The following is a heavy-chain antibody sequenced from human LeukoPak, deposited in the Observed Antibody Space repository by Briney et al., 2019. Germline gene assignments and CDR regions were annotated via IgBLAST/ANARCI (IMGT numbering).Heavy chain of an antibody. CDR1: GGTFSSYA. CDR2: IIPIFGTA. CDR3: AGGIVVVVAATRDYYYYMDV. D-gene: IGHD2-15*01. V-gene: IGHV1-69*06. Sequence: ASVKVSCKASGGTFSSYAISWVRQAPGQGLEWMGGIIPIFGTANYAQKFQGRVTITADKSTSTAYMELSSLRSEDTAVYYCAGGIVVVVAATRDYYYYMDVWGKGTTVTISS. J-gene: IGHJ6*03.